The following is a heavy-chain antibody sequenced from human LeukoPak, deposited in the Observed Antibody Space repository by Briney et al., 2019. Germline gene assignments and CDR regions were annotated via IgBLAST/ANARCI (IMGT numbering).Heavy chain of an antibody. D-gene: IGHD3-10*01. J-gene: IGHJ4*02. CDR2: INEDGSGT. CDR3: ARDSSRASGSSNDY. V-gene: IGHV3-7*04. CDR1: GFTFSNYS. Sequence: GGSLRLSCAASGFTFSNYSMTWFRQAPGKGLEWVANINEDGSGTYYVDSVKGRFSISRDNAKNLLNLQMNTLRVEDTAVSFCARDSSRASGSSNDYWGQGTLVTVSS.